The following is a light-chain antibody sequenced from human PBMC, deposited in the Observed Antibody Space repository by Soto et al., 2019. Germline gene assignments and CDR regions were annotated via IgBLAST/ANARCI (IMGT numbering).Light chain of an antibody. J-gene: IGKJ4*01. V-gene: IGKV4-1*01. Sequence: DIVMTQSPDSLAVSLGERATINCKSSQSVLYNSDNKNYLAWYQQKPGQPPKLLIYWASTRDSGVPDRFSGXXXXXXXXXTXXXXXAXDVAVYYCQQYYTTLSFGGGTKVEIK. CDR2: WAS. CDR1: QSVLYNSDNKNY. CDR3: QQYYTTLS.